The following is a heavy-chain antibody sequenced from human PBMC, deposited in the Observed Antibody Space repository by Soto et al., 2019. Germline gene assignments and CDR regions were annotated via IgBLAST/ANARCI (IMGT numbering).Heavy chain of an antibody. V-gene: IGHV3-30-3*01. J-gene: IGHJ6*02. Sequence: QVQLVESGGGVVQPGRSLRLSCAASGFTFSSYAMHWVRQAPGKGLEWVAVISYDGSNKYYADSVKGRFTISRDNSKNTLYLQMNSLRAEDTAVYYCARDLNGDYSYYYYGMDVWGPGTTVTVSS. D-gene: IGHD4-17*01. CDR3: ARDLNGDYSYYYYGMDV. CDR1: GFTFSSYA. CDR2: ISYDGSNK.